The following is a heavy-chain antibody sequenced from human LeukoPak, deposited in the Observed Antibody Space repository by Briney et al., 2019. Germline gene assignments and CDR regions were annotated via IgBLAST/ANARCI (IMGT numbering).Heavy chain of an antibody. D-gene: IGHD5-18*01. Sequence: PSETLSLTCTVSGDSISSNSYYWGWIRQPPGKGLEWIGNIYYSGSTYYNPSLKSRVTISVDTSKNQFSLRLSSVTAADTAVYYCARDTVMAPFDYWGQGTLVTVSS. CDR2: IYYSGST. V-gene: IGHV4-39*07. CDR1: GDSISSNSYY. CDR3: ARDTVMAPFDY. J-gene: IGHJ4*02.